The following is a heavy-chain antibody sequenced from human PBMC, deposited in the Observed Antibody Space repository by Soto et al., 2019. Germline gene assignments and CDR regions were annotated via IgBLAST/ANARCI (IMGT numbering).Heavy chain of an antibody. V-gene: IGHV2-5*02. J-gene: IGHJ4*02. CDR1: GFSLSTSGVG. Sequence: QITLKESGPTLVKPTQTLTLTCTFSGFSLSTSGVGVGWIRQPPGKALEWLALIYWDDDKRYSPSLKSRLTITKDTSKNQVVLTMTNIDPVDTATYYCARPGEMATIFDYWGQGTLVTVSS. CDR2: IYWDDDK. CDR3: ARPGEMATIFDY. D-gene: IGHD5-12*01.